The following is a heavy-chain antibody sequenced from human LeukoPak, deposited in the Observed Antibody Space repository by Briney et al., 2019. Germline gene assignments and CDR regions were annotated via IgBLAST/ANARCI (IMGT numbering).Heavy chain of an antibody. CDR2: ISSSGSTL. CDR3: ARDNGLRVRTRTPNDY. J-gene: IGHJ4*02. V-gene: IGHV3-11*01. Sequence: GGSLRLSCAASGFIFSDYYMSWIRQAPGKGLEWVSYISSSGSTLYYADSVKGRFTISRDNAKNSLYLQMNSLRAEDTAVYYCARDNGLRVRTRTPNDYWGQGTLVTVSS. CDR1: GFIFSDYY. D-gene: IGHD3-10*01.